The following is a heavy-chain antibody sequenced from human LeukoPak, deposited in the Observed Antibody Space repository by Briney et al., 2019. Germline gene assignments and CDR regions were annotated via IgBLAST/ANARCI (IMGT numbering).Heavy chain of an antibody. V-gene: IGHV3-73*01. CDR3: TRLEGGYDY. J-gene: IGHJ4*02. CDR1: GFTSSDSA. CDR2: IRSKADSYAT. Sequence: GGSLRLSCAASGFTSSDSAMHWVRQASGKGLEWVGRIRSKADSYATTYAASVKGRFTISRDDSKNTAFLQMNSLKTEDTAVYYCTRLEGGYDYWGQGTLVSVSS. D-gene: IGHD5-12*01.